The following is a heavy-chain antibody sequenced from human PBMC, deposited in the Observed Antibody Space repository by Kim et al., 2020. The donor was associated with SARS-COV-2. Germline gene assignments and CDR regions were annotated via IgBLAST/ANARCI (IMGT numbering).Heavy chain of an antibody. J-gene: IGHJ3*02. V-gene: IGHV3-23*01. D-gene: IGHD3-22*01. CDR2: IRCSGYNT. Sequence: GSLRLSCSASGFPFSNYAMSWVRQAPGKGLEWVSGIRCSGYNTYYANSVKGRITISRDISEKTLHLQMNSRSAEDTAVYYCAKYAVTWRSRYSVSVYGYDIWGQGTMVTVSS. CDR1: GFPFSNYA. CDR3: AKYAVTWRSRYSVSVYGYDI.